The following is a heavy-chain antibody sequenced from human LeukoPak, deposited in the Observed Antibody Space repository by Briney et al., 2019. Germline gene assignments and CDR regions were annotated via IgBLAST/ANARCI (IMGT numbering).Heavy chain of an antibody. CDR3: ARTSTTVTSDAFDI. V-gene: IGHV2-70*04. CDR1: GFSLSTSGMR. D-gene: IGHD4-11*01. J-gene: IGHJ3*02. Sequence: SGPALVKPTQTLTLTCTFSGFSLSTSGMRVSWIRQPPGKALEWLARIDWDDDKFYSTSLKTRLTISKDTSKNQVVLTMTNMDPVDTATYYCARTSTTVTSDAFDIWGQGTMVTASS. CDR2: IDWDDDK.